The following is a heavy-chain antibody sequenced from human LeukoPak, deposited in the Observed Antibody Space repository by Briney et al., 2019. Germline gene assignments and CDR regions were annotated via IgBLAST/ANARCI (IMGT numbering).Heavy chain of an antibody. CDR2: TYYRSKWYY. J-gene: IGHJ4*02. V-gene: IGHV6-1*01. CDR1: GDSVSSNSAA. CDR3: VRDPVGGPTIFDC. Sequence: SQTLSLTCVISGDSVSSNSAAWNWIRQSPSRGLEWLGRTYYRSKWYYDYSVAVKSRVTINPDTSKNQFSLQLSSMTPEDTAVYYCVRDPVGGPTIFDCWGQGTLVTVSS. D-gene: IGHD1-26*01.